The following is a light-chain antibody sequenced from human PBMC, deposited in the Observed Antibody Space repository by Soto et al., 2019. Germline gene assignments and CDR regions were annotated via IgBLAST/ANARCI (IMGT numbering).Light chain of an antibody. Sequence: SYELTQPSSVSVSPGQTARINCSGDVLAKKYARWFQQKPGQAPVLVIYKDSERPSGIPERFSGSSSGTTVTLTISGAQVEDEADYYCYSAADNKGVFGGGTQLTVL. V-gene: IGLV3-27*01. CDR1: VLAKKY. J-gene: IGLJ2*01. CDR3: YSAADNKGV. CDR2: KDS.